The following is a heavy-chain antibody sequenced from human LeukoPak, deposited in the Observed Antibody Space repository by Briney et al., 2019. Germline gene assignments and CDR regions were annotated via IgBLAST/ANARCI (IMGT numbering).Heavy chain of an antibody. D-gene: IGHD7-27*01. CDR2: INHSGST. Sequence: PSETLSLTCIVSGGSISSSSYYWGWIRQPPGKGLEWIGEINHSGSTNYNPSLKSRVTISVDTSKNQFSLKLSSVTAADTAVYYCAREDWGSPFDYWGQGTLVTVSS. V-gene: IGHV4-39*07. CDR3: AREDWGSPFDY. J-gene: IGHJ4*02. CDR1: GGSISSSSYY.